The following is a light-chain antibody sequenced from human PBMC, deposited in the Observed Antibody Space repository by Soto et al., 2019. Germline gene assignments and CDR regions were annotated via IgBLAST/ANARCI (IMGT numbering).Light chain of an antibody. CDR2: EAN. Sequence: QSALTQPASVSGSPGQSITISCTRTSGDVGSYNLVSWYQQLPGEAPKLIIYEANRRPSGVSDRFSGSKSGNTASLTISGLQAGDEADYYCCSYAGTKTLVLGGGTKLTVL. CDR1: SGDVGSYNL. V-gene: IGLV2-23*01. J-gene: IGLJ2*01. CDR3: CSYAGTKTLV.